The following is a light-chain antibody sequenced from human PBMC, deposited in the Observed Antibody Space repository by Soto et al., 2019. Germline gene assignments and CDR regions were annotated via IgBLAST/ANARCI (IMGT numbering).Light chain of an antibody. CDR3: QQRSKFLCT. CDR1: QSVSNY. V-gene: IGKV3-11*01. CDR2: DTS. Sequence: EIVLTQSPATLSLSPGERATLSCRASQSVSNYLAWYQQKPGQSPRLLMYDTSNRAPGIPARFSGSGSGTDFTLTITSLEPEDFAVYFCQQRSKFLCTFGQGTKVEI. J-gene: IGKJ1*01.